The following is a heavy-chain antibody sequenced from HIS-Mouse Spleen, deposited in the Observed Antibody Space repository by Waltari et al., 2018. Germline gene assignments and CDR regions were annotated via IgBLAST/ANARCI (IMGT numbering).Heavy chain of an antibody. CDR2: RSKNGSNK. V-gene: IGHV3-30*18. D-gene: IGHD6-19*01. CDR1: GFTFSSYG. J-gene: IGHJ4*02. CDR3: AKASSGWLDY. Sequence: QVQLVESGGGVVQPGRSLRLSCVASGFTFSSYGMHWVRQAPGKGLEGVAVRSKNGSNKYYADSVKGRVTISRDNSKNTLYLQMNSLRAEDTALYYCAKASSGWLDYWGQGTLVTVSS.